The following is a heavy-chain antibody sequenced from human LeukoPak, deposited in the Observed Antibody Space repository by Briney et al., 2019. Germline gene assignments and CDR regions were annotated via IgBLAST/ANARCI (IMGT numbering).Heavy chain of an antibody. CDR3: ARRSGYYYDSSGYLDY. CDR1: GGSISSSSYY. J-gene: IGHJ4*02. CDR2: IYYSGST. D-gene: IGHD3-22*01. V-gene: IGHV4-39*01. Sequence: KPSETLPLTCTVSGGSISSSSYYWGWIRQPPGKGLEWIGRIYYSGSTYYNPSLKSRVTISVDTSKNQFSLKLNSVTAADTAVYYCARRSGYYYDSSGYLDYWGQGTLVSVSS.